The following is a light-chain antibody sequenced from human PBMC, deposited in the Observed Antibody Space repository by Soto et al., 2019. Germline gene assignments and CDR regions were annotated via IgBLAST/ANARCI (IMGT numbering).Light chain of an antibody. CDR1: QSVSSN. Sequence: EIVMTQSPATLSVSPGERATLSCRASQSVSSNLAWYQQKPGQAPTLLIFGASARATGIPARFSGSGSGTDFTLTISSLEPEDFAVYYCQQRSNWPWAFGQGT. CDR2: GAS. CDR3: QQRSNWPWA. V-gene: IGKV3-15*01. J-gene: IGKJ1*01.